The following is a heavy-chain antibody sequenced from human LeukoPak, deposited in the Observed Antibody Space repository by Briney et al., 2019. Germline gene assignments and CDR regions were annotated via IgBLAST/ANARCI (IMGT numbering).Heavy chain of an antibody. V-gene: IGHV1-2*02. CDR3: ARADPAGFGEGFYEY. CDR1: GYTFTGYY. Sequence: ASVKVSCKASGYTFTGYYMHWVRQAPGQGLEWMGWINPNSGGTNYAQKFQGRVTMTRDTSISTAYMELSRLRSDDTAVYYCARADPAGFGEGFYEYWGQGTLVTVSS. D-gene: IGHD3-10*01. J-gene: IGHJ4*02. CDR2: INPNSGGT.